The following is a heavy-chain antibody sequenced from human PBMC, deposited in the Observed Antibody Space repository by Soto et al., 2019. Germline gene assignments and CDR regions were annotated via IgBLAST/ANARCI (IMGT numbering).Heavy chain of an antibody. Sequence: PSETLSLTCTVSGGSIQSYFWTWIRQPPGKGLEWIGYQHHSGSNNYNPSLKSRVTMSLDTSENHFSLRLSSVTAADTAVYYCARVRALRYFDWSHYYYYMDVWGKGTTVTVSS. CDR3: ARVRALRYFDWSHYYYYMDV. CDR1: GGSIQSYF. CDR2: QHHSGSN. D-gene: IGHD3-9*01. V-gene: IGHV4-59*01. J-gene: IGHJ6*03.